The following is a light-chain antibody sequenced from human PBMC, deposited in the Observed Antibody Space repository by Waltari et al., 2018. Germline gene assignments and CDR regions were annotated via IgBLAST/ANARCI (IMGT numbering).Light chain of an antibody. CDR1: QGIRTY. J-gene: IGKJ4*01. CDR3: QQANTFPTS. V-gene: IGKV1-12*01. Sequence: DIQMTQSPSAVSAAVGDRVIITCRASQGIRTYLAWYQKKPEKAPKLLIYGASNLHSGVPSRFSGNGAGTDFALTISSLQPDDFATYYCQQANTFPTSFGGGTRVEIK. CDR2: GAS.